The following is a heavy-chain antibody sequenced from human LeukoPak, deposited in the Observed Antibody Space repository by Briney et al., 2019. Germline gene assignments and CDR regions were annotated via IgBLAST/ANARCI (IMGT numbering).Heavy chain of an antibody. Sequence: ASVKVSCKASGYTFTSYDINWVRQATGQGLEWMGWMNPNSGNTDYAQKFQGRVTMTRDTSISTAYMELSRLRSDDTAVYYCARGFAAPMVRGVIVHFDYWGQGTLVTVSS. J-gene: IGHJ4*02. CDR3: ARGFAAPMVRGVIVHFDY. V-gene: IGHV1-8*02. CDR2: MNPNSGNT. CDR1: GYTFTSYD. D-gene: IGHD3-10*01.